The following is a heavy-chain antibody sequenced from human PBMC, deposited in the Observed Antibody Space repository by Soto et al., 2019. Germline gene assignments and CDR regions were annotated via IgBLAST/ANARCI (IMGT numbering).Heavy chain of an antibody. J-gene: IGHJ4*02. CDR1: DGSISSGNYY. CDR3: VLWPPYYFDY. V-gene: IGHV4-61*01. CDR2: FYYTGNI. Sequence: SETLSVSNTVSDGSISSGNYYWSWIRQPPGKGLEWIGYFYYTGNINYNPSLKSRVTIFIYASKNQFSLTLYSVTAADTAVYYCVLWPPYYFDYWGQGTLVTVSS. D-gene: IGHD3-10*01.